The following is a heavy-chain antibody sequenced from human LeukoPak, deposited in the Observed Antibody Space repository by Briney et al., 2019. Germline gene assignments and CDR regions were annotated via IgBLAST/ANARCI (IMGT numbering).Heavy chain of an antibody. CDR2: ISDTGGRT. CDR3: AKRGVVIRVILVGFHKEAYYFDS. V-gene: IGHV3-23*01. J-gene: IGHJ4*02. Sequence: GGSLRLSCAVSGITLSSYGMTWVRQAPGKGLEWVAGISDTGGRTNYADSVKGRFSISRDNPKNTLYLQMNSLRAEDTAVYFCAKRGVVIRVILVGFHKEAYYFDSWGQGALVTVSS. CDR1: GITLSSYG. D-gene: IGHD3-22*01.